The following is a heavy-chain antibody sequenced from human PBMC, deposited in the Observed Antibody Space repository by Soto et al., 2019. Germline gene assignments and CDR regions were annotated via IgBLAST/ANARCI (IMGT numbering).Heavy chain of an antibody. V-gene: IGHV4-30-4*01. D-gene: IGHD3-22*01. CDR3: ARAAKTYYYDSSGYYYTFDI. J-gene: IGHJ3*02. CDR2: IYCSGST. Sequence: QVQLQESGPGLVKPSQTLSPTCTVSGGSISSGDSYWSWIRQPPGRGLEWMGYIYCSGSTYYTPSLKSRVTISVDTSKNQFSLKLSSVTAADTAVYYCARAAKTYYYDSSGYYYTFDIWGQGTMVTVSS. CDR1: GGSISSGDSY.